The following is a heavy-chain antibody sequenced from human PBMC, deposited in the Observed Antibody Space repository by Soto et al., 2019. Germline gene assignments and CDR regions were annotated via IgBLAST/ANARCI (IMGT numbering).Heavy chain of an antibody. CDR3: ARDFITLHYYDSSGYFRNNNWFDP. J-gene: IGHJ5*02. CDR1: GYTFTSYG. V-gene: IGHV1-18*01. CDR2: ISAYNGNT. D-gene: IGHD3-22*01. Sequence: QVQLVQSGAEVKKPGASVKVSCKASGYTFTSYGISWVRQAPGQGLEWMGWISAYNGNTNYAQKLQGRVTMTTDTATSTAYLELRSLRSDDTAVYYCARDFITLHYYDSSGYFRNNNWFDPWGQGTLVTVSS.